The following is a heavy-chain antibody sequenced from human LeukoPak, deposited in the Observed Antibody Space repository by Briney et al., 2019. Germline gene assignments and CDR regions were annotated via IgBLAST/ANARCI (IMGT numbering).Heavy chain of an antibody. Sequence: GGTLRLSSAASALTFSSYWMRWVRQAPGKGLVWVSRINSDGSSTSYADSVKGRFTISRDNSKNTLYLQMNSLRGGDTAVYYCAKDSSYYDFWSGYSAPSYYFDYWGQGTLVTVSS. J-gene: IGHJ4*02. D-gene: IGHD3-3*01. CDR1: ALTFSSYW. CDR2: INSDGSST. CDR3: AKDSSYYDFWSGYSAPSYYFDY. V-gene: IGHV3-74*01.